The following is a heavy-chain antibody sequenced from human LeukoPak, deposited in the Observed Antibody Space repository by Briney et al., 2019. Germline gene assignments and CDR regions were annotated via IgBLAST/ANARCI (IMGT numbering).Heavy chain of an antibody. CDR1: GYTLTSYG. CDR2: ISGYNGHT. Sequence: ASVRVACKTSGYTLTSYGITWVRQAPGQGLEWMGWISGYNGHTDYAQSLQGRVTMTIDTSTSTAYMELTRLRSDDTAVYYCARKIAGVWFDPWGQGTLVTVSS. J-gene: IGHJ5*02. D-gene: IGHD6-13*01. CDR3: ARKIAGVWFDP. V-gene: IGHV1-18*01.